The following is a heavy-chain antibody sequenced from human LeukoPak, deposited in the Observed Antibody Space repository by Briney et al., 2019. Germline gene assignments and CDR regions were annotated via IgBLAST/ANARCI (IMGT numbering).Heavy chain of an antibody. J-gene: IGHJ4*02. Sequence: GGSLRLSCAPSGFTFSSYAMSWVRQAPGKGLEWVSSVTGGGSTNCADSVKGRFTISRDNSKNTLYLQMNSLRAEDTAVYYCAKGTKGYCSGGSCYHFDYWGQGTLVTVSS. V-gene: IGHV3-23*01. CDR3: AKGTKGYCSGGSCYHFDY. D-gene: IGHD2-15*01. CDR2: VTGGGST. CDR1: GFTFSSYA.